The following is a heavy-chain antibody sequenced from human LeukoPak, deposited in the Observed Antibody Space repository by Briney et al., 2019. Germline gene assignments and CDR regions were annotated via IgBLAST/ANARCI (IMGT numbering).Heavy chain of an antibody. V-gene: IGHV5-51*01. Sequence: GESLKISCKGSGYSFTNHWIGWVRQMSGKGLEWMGIIYPGDSETRYSPSFQGQVTISADKSISTAYLQWSSLKASDTAMYYCARYLDGYNDKYFDNWGPGTLVAVSS. D-gene: IGHD5-24*01. CDR2: IYPGDSET. J-gene: IGHJ4*02. CDR3: ARYLDGYNDKYFDN. CDR1: GYSFTNHW.